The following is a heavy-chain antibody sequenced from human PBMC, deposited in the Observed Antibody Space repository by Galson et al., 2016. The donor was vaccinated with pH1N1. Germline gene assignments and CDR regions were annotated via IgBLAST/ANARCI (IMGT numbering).Heavy chain of an antibody. CDR3: AREGWSYGDYISAFDV. D-gene: IGHD4-17*01. V-gene: IGHV3-30*03. J-gene: IGHJ3*01. CDR2: ISYNGHDE. CDR1: GFKFDTFA. Sequence: SLRLSCAASGFKFDTFALHWVRRTPGKGLEWVAFISYNGHDESYADSLKGRFTVSRDNSKNRLYLYMNSLRPDDTGLYYCAREGWSYGDYISAFDVWGQGTRVTVYS.